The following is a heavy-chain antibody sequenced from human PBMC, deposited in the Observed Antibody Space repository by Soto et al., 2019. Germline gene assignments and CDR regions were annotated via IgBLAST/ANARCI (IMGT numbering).Heavy chain of an antibody. Sequence: ASGKVSCKASGYTFSGHYIHWVRQAPGQGLEWMGWINPNTGGSNYAEKFKGRILMTRDTSIFTTHMRLNRLTSDDTAVYYCARDLIVDGPDNYGKDVWGQGTTVPVSS. D-gene: IGHD1-26*01. V-gene: IGHV1-2*02. CDR3: ARDLIVDGPDNYGKDV. CDR1: GYTFSGHY. J-gene: IGHJ6*02. CDR2: INPNTGGS.